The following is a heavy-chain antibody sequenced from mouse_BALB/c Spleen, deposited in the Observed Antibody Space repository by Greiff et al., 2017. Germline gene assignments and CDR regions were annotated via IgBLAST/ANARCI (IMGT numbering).Heavy chain of an antibody. CDR1: GFNIKDTY. Sequence: EVQLQQSGAELVKPGASVKLSCTASGFNIKDTYMRWVKQRPEQGLEWIGRIDPANGNTKYDPKFQGKATITADTSSNTAYLQLSSLTSEDTAVYYCASGATWFAYWGQGTLVTVSA. CDR2: IDPANGNT. CDR3: ASGATWFAY. J-gene: IGHJ3*01. V-gene: IGHV14-3*02.